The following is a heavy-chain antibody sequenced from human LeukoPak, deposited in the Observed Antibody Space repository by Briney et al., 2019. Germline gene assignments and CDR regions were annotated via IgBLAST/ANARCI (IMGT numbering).Heavy chain of an antibody. CDR2: ISSSSSYI. CDR1: GFISISYN. V-gene: IGHV3-21*01. Sequence: GGSLRLSCAVSGFISISYNMNWVRQAPGKGLEWVSSISSSSSYIYYADSVKGRFTISRDNAKSSLYLQMNGLRAEDTAVYYCARVGYSSSSIDYWGQGTLVTVSS. D-gene: IGHD6-6*01. J-gene: IGHJ4*02. CDR3: ARVGYSSSSIDY.